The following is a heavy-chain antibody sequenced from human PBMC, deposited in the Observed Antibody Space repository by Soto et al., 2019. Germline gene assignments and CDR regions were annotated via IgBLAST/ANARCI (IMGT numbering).Heavy chain of an antibody. CDR2: IIPIFGTA. D-gene: IGHD6-13*01. J-gene: IGHJ1*01. CDR3: ASVQSSSWKGYFQH. V-gene: IGHV1-69*06. Sequence: SVKVSCKASGYTFTSYGISWVRQAPGQGLEWMGGIIPIFGTANYAQKFQGRVTITADKSTSTAYMELSSLRSEDTAVYYCASVQSSSWKGYFQHWGQGTLVTVSS. CDR1: GYTFTSYG.